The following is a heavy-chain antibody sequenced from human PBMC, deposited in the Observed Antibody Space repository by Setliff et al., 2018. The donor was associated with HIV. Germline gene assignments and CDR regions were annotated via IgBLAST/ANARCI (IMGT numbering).Heavy chain of an antibody. J-gene: IGHJ4*02. CDR2: IYYSGST. V-gene: IGHV4-59*12. D-gene: IGHD6-19*01. Sequence: KASETLSLTCTVSGGSISSYYWSWIRQPPGKGLEWIGYIYYSGSTNYNPSLKSRVTISVDTSKNQFSLKLSSVTAAGTAVYYCARDYSGWYYFDCWGQGTLVTVSS. CDR3: ARDYSGWYYFDC. CDR1: GGSISSYY.